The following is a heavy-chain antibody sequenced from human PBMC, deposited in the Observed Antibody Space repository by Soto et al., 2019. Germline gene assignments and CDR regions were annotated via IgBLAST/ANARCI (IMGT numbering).Heavy chain of an antibody. Sequence: QVQLQESGPGLVKASGTLSLTCAVSGGSVISDNWWNWVRQPPGKGLEWIGQVFHSGSSSYIASLKSRSTISLDKSRNQFSLVLRSVTAADTAVYFSARLSGVQYIIDNWGQGSLVSVSS. J-gene: IGHJ4*02. V-gene: IGHV4-4*02. CDR2: VFHSGSS. CDR3: ARLSGVQYIIDN. D-gene: IGHD7-27*01. CDR1: GGSVISDNW.